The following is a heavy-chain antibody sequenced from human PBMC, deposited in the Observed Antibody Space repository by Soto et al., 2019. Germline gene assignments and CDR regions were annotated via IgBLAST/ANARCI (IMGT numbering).Heavy chain of an antibody. CDR3: ASVHVMLVAGSTFDY. Sequence: SETLSLTCTVSGDSISSGSYWGWIRHPPGEGPEWIASIYHGGTTFYNPSLKSRISISVDTSKNQFSLRLTSVTAADTATYYCASVHVMLVAGSTFDYWGRGTLVTVSS. D-gene: IGHD3-16*01. CDR2: IYHGGTT. J-gene: IGHJ4*03. V-gene: IGHV4-38-2*02. CDR1: GDSISSGSY.